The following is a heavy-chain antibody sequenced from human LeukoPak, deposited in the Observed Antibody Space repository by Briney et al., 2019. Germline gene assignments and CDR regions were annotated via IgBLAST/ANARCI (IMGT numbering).Heavy chain of an antibody. J-gene: IGHJ4*02. CDR2: INHSGST. CDR1: GGSISSSSYY. Sequence: SETLSLTCTVSGGSISSSSYYWGWIRQPPGKGLEWIGEINHSGSTNYNPSLKSRVTISVDTSKNQFSLKLSSVTAADTAVYYCARGPLRFLEWLPSPSFFDYWGQGTLVTVSS. V-gene: IGHV4-39*07. D-gene: IGHD3-3*01. CDR3: ARGPLRFLEWLPSPSFFDY.